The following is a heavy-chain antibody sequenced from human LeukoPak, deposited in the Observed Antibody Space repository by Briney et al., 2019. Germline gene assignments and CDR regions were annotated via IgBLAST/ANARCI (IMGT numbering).Heavy chain of an antibody. D-gene: IGHD6-19*01. CDR1: GFTFSDYY. J-gene: IGHJ4*02. CDR2: ISSSGSTI. CDR3: ARDLDVAGTSYFDC. V-gene: IGHV3-11*01. Sequence: GGSLRLSCAASGFTFSDYYISCIRQAPGKGLGWVSYISSSGSTIYYADSVKGRFTISRDNAKNSLYLQMNRLRAEDTAVYYCARDLDVAGTSYFDCWGQGNLVTVSS.